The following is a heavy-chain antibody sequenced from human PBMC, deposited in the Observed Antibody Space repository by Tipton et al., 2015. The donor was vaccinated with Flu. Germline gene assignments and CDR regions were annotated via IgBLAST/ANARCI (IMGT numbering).Heavy chain of an antibody. CDR2: IYPGDSDT. V-gene: IGHV5-51*03. Sequence: VQLVQSGADVKKPGESLKISCKGSGYIFTNYWIGWVRQMPGKGLEWMGMIYPGDSDTGYGPSSQGQVTMSVDNSISTVYLQWSSLETSDTAVYYCVRPATAYNSDDYWGQGILVTVSS. CDR1: GYIFTNYW. D-gene: IGHD6-25*01. CDR3: VRPATAYNSDDY. J-gene: IGHJ4*02.